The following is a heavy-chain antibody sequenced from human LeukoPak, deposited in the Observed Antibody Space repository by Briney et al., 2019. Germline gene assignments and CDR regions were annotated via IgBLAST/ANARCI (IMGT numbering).Heavy chain of an antibody. CDR1: GGSISSYY. D-gene: IGHD4-17*01. CDR3: AILNYGDSDY. CDR2: IYYSGST. Sequence: SETRSLTCTVSGGSISSYYWSWIRQPPGKGLEWIGYIYYSGSTNYNPSLKSRVTISVDTSKNQFSLKLSSVTAADTAVYYCAILNYGDSDYWGQGTLVTVSS. J-gene: IGHJ4*02. V-gene: IGHV4-59*01.